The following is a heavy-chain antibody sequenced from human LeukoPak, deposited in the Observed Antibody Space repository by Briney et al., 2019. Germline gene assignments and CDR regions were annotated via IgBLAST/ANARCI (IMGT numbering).Heavy chain of an antibody. D-gene: IGHD2/OR15-2a*01. Sequence: SETLSLTCTVSGGSVSSGSSYWSWIRQPPGKGPEWIGYIYYSGSTNYNPSLKSRVTMSVDTSKNQFSLKLSSVTAADTAVYYCAREYCSSTTCYFDYWGQGTLVTVSS. CDR1: GGSVSSGSSY. CDR2: IYYSGST. CDR3: AREYCSSTTCYFDY. V-gene: IGHV4-61*01. J-gene: IGHJ4*02.